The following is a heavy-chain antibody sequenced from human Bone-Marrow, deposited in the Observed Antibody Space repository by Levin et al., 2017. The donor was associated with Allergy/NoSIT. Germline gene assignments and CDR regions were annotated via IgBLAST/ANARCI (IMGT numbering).Heavy chain of an antibody. J-gene: IGHJ4*02. Sequence: GESLKISCKASGYTCSLYGITWVRQAPGQGLEWMGWISSYNGNTDYAQNLQGRVTMTTDTSTSTVHMELRSLTSDDTAVYYCARVDYYDSSGYFSIWGQGTLVTVSS. CDR2: ISSYNGNT. D-gene: IGHD3-22*01. CDR1: GYTCSLYG. CDR3: ARVDYYDSSGYFSI. V-gene: IGHV1-18*01.